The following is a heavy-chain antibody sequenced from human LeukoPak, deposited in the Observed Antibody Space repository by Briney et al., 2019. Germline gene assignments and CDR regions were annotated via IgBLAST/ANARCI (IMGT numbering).Heavy chain of an antibody. CDR1: GGSISSYY. J-gene: IGHJ6*04. CDR2: IYYSGST. Sequence: PSETLSLTCTVSGGSISSYYWSWIRQPPGKGLEWIGYIYYSGSTNYNPSLKSRVTISVDTSKNQFSLKLSSVTAADTAVYYCATSSEGGYYYGMDVWGKGTTVTVSS. CDR3: ATSSEGGYYYGMDV. V-gene: IGHV4-59*12.